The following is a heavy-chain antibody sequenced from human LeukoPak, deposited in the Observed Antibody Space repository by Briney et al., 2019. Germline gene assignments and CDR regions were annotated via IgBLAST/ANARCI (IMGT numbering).Heavy chain of an antibody. D-gene: IGHD2-2*01. J-gene: IGHJ4*02. CDR3: ARDFVVVPAARRDY. CDR2: ISSCSSTI. V-gene: IGHV3-48*01. Sequence: GGSLRLSCAASGFTFSSYSMNWVRQAPGKGLEWVSYISSCSSTIYYADSVKGRFTISRDNAKNSLYLQMNSLRAEDTAVYYCARDFVVVPAARRDYWGQGTLVTVSS. CDR1: GFTFSSYS.